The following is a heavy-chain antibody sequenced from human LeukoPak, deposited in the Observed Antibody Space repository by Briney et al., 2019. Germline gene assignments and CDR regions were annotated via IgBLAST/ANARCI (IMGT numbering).Heavy chain of an antibody. V-gene: IGHV4-34*01. CDR2: INQRGSS. Sequence: SETLSLTCAVYGDSFSAYFWNWIRQAPGKPLEYIGEINQRGSSHYNPSLKTRVTLSVDTSKNQYSLRLTSVTAADTAVYFCARGSSFDGYCSAGACDAGYYDIWGQGTPVTVSS. D-gene: IGHD2-15*01. CDR3: ARGSSFDGYCSAGACDAGYYDI. CDR1: GDSFSAYF. J-gene: IGHJ4*02.